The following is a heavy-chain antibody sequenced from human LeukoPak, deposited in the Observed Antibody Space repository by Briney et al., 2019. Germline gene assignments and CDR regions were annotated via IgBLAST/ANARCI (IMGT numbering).Heavy chain of an antibody. V-gene: IGHV3-23*01. Sequence: GSLRLSFGAPGFTFSSSGVSWVRQAPGKGLEWGSSISGSDDTTYYADSVKGRFTISRDNSKNTLYLQMNSLRAEDTAVYYCANNRYSSRWRGAFDVWGQGTMVTVSS. J-gene: IGHJ3*01. CDR1: GFTFSSSG. CDR3: ANNRYSSRWRGAFDV. CDR2: ISGSDDTT. D-gene: IGHD6-13*01.